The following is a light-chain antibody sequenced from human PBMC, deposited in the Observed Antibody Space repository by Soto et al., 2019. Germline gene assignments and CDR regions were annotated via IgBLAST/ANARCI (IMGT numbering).Light chain of an antibody. CDR2: GAS. Sequence: EIVLTQSPATLSLSPGERATLSCRASQSVSSSYLAWYQQNPGQAPRLLIYGASSRATGIPDRFSGSGSGTDFTLTISRLEPEDFAVYFCQQYGSSPFTFGPGTKVDIK. CDR3: QQYGSSPFT. V-gene: IGKV3-20*01. J-gene: IGKJ3*01. CDR1: QSVSSSY.